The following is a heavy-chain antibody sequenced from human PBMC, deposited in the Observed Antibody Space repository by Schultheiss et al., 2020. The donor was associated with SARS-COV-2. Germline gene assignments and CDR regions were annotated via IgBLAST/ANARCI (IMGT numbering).Heavy chain of an antibody. Sequence: GSLRLSCAVYSGSFSGYYWSWIRQPPGKGLEWIGEINHSGRTNYNPSLKSRVSISIDTSKNQFSLKLNSVTPADTAVYYCARRYCSGTSCYIDYWGQGTLVTVSS. CDR1: SGSFSGYY. CDR2: INHSGRT. J-gene: IGHJ4*02. CDR3: ARRYCSGTSCYIDY. D-gene: IGHD2-2*02. V-gene: IGHV4-34*01.